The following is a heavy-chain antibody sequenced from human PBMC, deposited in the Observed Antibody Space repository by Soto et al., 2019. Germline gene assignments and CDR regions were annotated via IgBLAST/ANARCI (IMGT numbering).Heavy chain of an antibody. CDR2: ISGPGTRI. Sequence: GGSLRLSCAAAGFTLSDYYMSWIRQAPGKGLEWLSYISGPGTRIYYADSVRGRFTVSRDNAKSSLYLQMDSLRGEDTAVYYWASEPRNFGFDGWRQGTLVTASS. V-gene: IGHV3-11*01. J-gene: IGHJ5*02. CDR1: GFTLSDYY. CDR3: ASEPRNFGFDG. D-gene: IGHD1-7*01.